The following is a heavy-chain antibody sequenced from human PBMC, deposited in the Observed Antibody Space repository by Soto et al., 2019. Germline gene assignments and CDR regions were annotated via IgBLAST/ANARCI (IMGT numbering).Heavy chain of an antibody. CDR3: ALIGTGAYYDILTGYYSPEYFDY. CDR1: GGSFSGYY. J-gene: IGHJ4*02. D-gene: IGHD3-9*01. CDR2: INHSGST. Sequence: PSETLSLTCAVYGGSFSGYYWSWIRQPPGKGLEWIGEINHSGSTNYNPSLKSRVTISVDTSKNQFSLKLSSVTAADTAVYYCALIGTGAYYDILTGYYSPEYFDYWGQGTLVT. V-gene: IGHV4-34*01.